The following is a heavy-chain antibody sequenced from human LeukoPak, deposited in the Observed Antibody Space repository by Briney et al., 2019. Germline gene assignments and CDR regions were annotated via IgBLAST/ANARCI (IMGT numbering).Heavy chain of an antibody. J-gene: IGHJ6*02. CDR3: ARDRARFSAYYYYYGMDV. D-gene: IGHD3-3*01. V-gene: IGHV3-7*01. Sequence: GGSLRLSCAASGFTFSSYWMSWVRQAPGKGLEWVANIKQDGSEKYYVDSVKGRFTNSRDNAKNSLYLQMNSLRAEDTAVYYCARDRARFSAYYYYYGMDVWGQGTTVTVSS. CDR1: GFTFSSYW. CDR2: IKQDGSEK.